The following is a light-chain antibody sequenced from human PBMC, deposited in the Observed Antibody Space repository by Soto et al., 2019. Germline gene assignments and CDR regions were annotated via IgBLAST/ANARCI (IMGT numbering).Light chain of an antibody. Sequence: EIVLTQSPGTLSLSPGERATLSCRASQSVRTTYLAWYQQKPGQAPRLLIYGASTRATDVPDRFSGSGSGADFTLTISRLEPEDFAVYYCQQYGSSPPRTFGQGTKVDI. CDR1: QSVRTTY. J-gene: IGKJ1*01. CDR3: QQYGSSPPRT. CDR2: GAS. V-gene: IGKV3-20*01.